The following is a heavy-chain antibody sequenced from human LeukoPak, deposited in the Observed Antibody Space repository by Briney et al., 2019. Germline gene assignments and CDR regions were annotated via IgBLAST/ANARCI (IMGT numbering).Heavy chain of an antibody. CDR3: ASIRRGYSYGPFDY. CDR2: IRYDGSNK. Sequence: SGGSLRLSCAASGFTFSSYWMSWVRQAPGKGLEWVAFIRYDGSNKYYADSVKGRFTISRDNSKNTLYLQMNSLRAEDTAVYYCASIRRGYSYGPFDYWGQGTLVTVSS. D-gene: IGHD5-18*01. V-gene: IGHV3-30*02. CDR1: GFTFSSYW. J-gene: IGHJ4*02.